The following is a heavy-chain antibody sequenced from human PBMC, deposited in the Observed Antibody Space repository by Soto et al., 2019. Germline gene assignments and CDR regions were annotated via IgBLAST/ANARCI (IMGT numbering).Heavy chain of an antibody. D-gene: IGHD2-15*01. CDR2: ISGSGGST. CDR1: GFTFSSYA. J-gene: IGHJ4*02. Sequence: GGSLRLSCAASGFTFSSYAMSWVRQAPGKGLEWVSAISGSGGSTYYADSVKGRFTISRDNSKNTLYLQMNSLRAEDTALYYCAKDIGPQVVVATYFDYWGQGTLVTVSS. V-gene: IGHV3-23*01. CDR3: AKDIGPQVVVATYFDY.